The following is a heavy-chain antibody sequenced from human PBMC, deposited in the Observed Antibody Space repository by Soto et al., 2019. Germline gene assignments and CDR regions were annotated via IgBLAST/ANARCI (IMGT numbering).Heavy chain of an antibody. CDR3: ARDPKLLWFGELPQPAWTWFDP. D-gene: IGHD3-10*01. Sequence: GASVKVSCKASGYTFTSYAMHWVRQAPGQRLEWMGWINAGNGNTKYSQKFQGRVTITRDTSASTAYMELSSLRSEDTAVYYCARDPKLLWFGELPQPAWTWFDPWGQGTLVTVSS. J-gene: IGHJ5*02. CDR2: INAGNGNT. V-gene: IGHV1-3*01. CDR1: GYTFTSYA.